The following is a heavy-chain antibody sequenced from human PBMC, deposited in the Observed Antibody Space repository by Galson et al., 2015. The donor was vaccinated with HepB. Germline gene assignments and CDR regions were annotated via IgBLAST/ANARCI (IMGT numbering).Heavy chain of an antibody. D-gene: IGHD3-22*01. CDR3: ARDEESGIYDSSGYPSH. J-gene: IGHJ4*02. CDR2: IKQDGSEK. V-gene: IGHV3-7*03. CDR1: GFTFSSYW. Sequence: SLRLSCAASGFTFSSYWMSWVRQAPGKGLEWVANIKQDGSEKYYVDSVKGRFTISRDNAKNSLYLQMNSLRAEDTAVYYCARDEESGIYDSSGYPSHWGQGTLVTVSS.